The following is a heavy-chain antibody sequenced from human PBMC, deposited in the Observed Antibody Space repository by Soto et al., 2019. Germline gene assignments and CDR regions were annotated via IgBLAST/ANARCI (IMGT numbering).Heavy chain of an antibody. CDR2: ISYDGSNK. Sequence: GESLKISCAASGFTFSSYAMHWVRQAPGKGLEWVAVISYDGSNKYYADSVKGRFTISRDNSKNTLYLQMNSLRAEDTAVYYCAREGRWELPSLDYWGQGTLVTVSS. CDR3: AREGRWELPSLDY. D-gene: IGHD1-26*01. CDR1: GFTFSSYA. V-gene: IGHV3-30-3*01. J-gene: IGHJ4*02.